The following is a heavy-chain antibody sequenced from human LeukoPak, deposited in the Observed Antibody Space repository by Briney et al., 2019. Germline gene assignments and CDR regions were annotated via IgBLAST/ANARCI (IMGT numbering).Heavy chain of an antibody. D-gene: IGHD2-15*01. Sequence: ASVKVSCKASGYTFTGYYMHWVRQAPGQGLEWMGWINPNSGGTNYAQKFQGRVTMTRDTSISTAYMELSRLRSDDTAVYYCARVGLGYCSGGSCYPLYNWFDPWGQGTLVTASS. CDR3: ARVGLGYCSGGSCYPLYNWFDP. CDR1: GYTFTGYY. V-gene: IGHV1-2*02. J-gene: IGHJ5*02. CDR2: INPNSGGT.